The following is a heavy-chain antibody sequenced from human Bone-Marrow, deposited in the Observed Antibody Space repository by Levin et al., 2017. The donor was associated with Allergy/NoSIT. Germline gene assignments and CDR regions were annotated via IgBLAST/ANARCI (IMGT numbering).Heavy chain of an antibody. CDR1: GFTFDDYA. J-gene: IGHJ4*02. CDR3: ARGEQQAGGFYFDS. V-gene: IGHV3-43D*03. D-gene: IGHD1/OR15-1a*01. CDR2: ITWDGART. Sequence: GESLKISCAVSGFTFDDYAMHWVRQTPGRGLEWVSLITWDGARTYYADSVKGRFTISRDNSKNSLFLQMNSLRTEDTALYYCARGEQQAGGFYFDSWGPGTLVTVSS.